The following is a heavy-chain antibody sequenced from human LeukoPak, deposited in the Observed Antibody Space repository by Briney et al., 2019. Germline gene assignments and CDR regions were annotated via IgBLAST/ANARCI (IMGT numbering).Heavy chain of an antibody. J-gene: IGHJ5*02. CDR3: ARDYSNFKWFDP. Sequence: SETLSLTCTVSGDSISSYYWSWIRQPAGKGLEWIGRVYTSGSTNYNPSLKSRVTMPIDTSKNQFSLNLTSVTAADTAVYYCARDYSNFKWFDPWGQGTLVTVSS. V-gene: IGHV4-4*07. CDR1: GDSISSYY. CDR2: VYTSGST. D-gene: IGHD4-11*01.